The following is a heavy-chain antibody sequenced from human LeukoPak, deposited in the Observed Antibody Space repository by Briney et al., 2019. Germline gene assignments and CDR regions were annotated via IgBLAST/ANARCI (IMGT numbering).Heavy chain of an antibody. Sequence: GGSLRLSCAVSGFTFSNFWMSWVRQAPGRGLEWVANIHPEGNEKYHVESVKGRFTISRDNAKNSLFLQMNGLRVEDTAVYCCARGVAFSGDHWGQGTLVTVSS. CDR3: ARGVAFSGDH. CDR2: IHPEGNEK. V-gene: IGHV3-7*04. J-gene: IGHJ4*02. CDR1: GFTFSNFW.